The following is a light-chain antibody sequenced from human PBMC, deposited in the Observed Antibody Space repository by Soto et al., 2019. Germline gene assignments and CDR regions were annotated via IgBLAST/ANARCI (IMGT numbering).Light chain of an antibody. V-gene: IGKV3-20*01. CDR1: QSLSSSQ. Sequence: VLKISLATLSLYPGEGATLSCRASQSLSSSQLAWYQQKPGQAPRLLIHDASSRATGISDRFTGSGSGTDFTLTISTLEPEDFTVYYCQLSGSSPRTFALGTKVDI. J-gene: IGKJ1*01. CDR3: QLSGSSPRT. CDR2: DAS.